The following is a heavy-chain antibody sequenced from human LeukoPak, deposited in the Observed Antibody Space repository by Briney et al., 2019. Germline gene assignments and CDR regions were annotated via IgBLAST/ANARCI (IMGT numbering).Heavy chain of an antibody. J-gene: IGHJ6*02. CDR3: AKTDPYSPPYHGLGV. D-gene: IGHD2-21*01. CDR1: GFTFSSYA. CDR2: ITGSGDST. V-gene: IGHV3-23*01. Sequence: GGSMRLSCAASGFTFSSYAMSWDRQAPGKGLEWVAAITGSGDSTYYADSVKGRFTISRDNSKNTLYLQMNSLRAEDTAVYYCAKTDPYSPPYHGLGVWGQGTTVTVSS.